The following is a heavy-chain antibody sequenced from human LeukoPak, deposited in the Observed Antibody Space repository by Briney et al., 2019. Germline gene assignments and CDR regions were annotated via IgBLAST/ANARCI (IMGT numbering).Heavy chain of an antibody. CDR2: ISSSGSTI. CDR3: ARYTLSRRYFDY. D-gene: IGHD2-2*02. J-gene: IGHJ4*02. CDR1: GFTFSSYE. V-gene: IGHV3-48*03. Sequence: GGSLRLSCAASGFTFSSYEMNWVRQAPGKGLEGVSYISSSGSTIYYADSVKGRFTISRDNAKNSLYLQMNSLRAEDTALYYCARYTLSRRYFDYWGQGTLVTVSS.